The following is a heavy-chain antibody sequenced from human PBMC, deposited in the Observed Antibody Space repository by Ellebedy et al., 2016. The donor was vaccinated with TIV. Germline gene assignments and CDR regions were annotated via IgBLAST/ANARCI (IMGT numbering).Heavy chain of an antibody. CDR2: ISSSSSTI. V-gene: IGHV3-48*01. D-gene: IGHD3-10*01. Sequence: GESLKISCAASGFTFSSYWMSWVRQAPGKGLEWVSYISSSSSTIYYADSVKGRFTISRDNAKNSLYLQMNSLRAEDTAVYYCARDYYGSGIEENWFDPWGQGTLVTVSS. CDR3: ARDYYGSGIEENWFDP. CDR1: GFTFSSYW. J-gene: IGHJ5*02.